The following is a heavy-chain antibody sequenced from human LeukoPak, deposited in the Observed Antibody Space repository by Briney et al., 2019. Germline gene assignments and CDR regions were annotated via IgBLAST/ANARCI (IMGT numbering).Heavy chain of an antibody. Sequence: LSLTCAVSGGSISSGGYSWSWIRQPPGKGLEWIGYIYYSGSTYYNPSLKSRVTISVDTSKNQFSLKLSSVTAADTAVYYCARADTVTIIDYWGQGTLVTVSS. CDR1: GGSISSGGYS. V-gene: IGHV4-30-4*07. CDR2: IYYSGST. CDR3: ARADTVTIIDY. D-gene: IGHD4-17*01. J-gene: IGHJ4*02.